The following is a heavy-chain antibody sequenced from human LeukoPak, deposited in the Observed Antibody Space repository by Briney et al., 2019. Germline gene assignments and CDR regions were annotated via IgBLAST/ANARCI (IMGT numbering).Heavy chain of an antibody. Sequence: SETLSLTCAVSGYSISSGYYWGWIRPPPGKGLEWIGSIYHSGSTYYNPSLKSRVTISVDTSKKQFSLKLSSVTAADTAVYYCARQHDYCSSTSCYSSPHYDYWGQGTLVTVSS. D-gene: IGHD2-2*02. CDR1: GYSISSGYY. V-gene: IGHV4-38-2*01. CDR3: ARQHDYCSSTSCYSSPHYDY. J-gene: IGHJ4*02. CDR2: IYHSGST.